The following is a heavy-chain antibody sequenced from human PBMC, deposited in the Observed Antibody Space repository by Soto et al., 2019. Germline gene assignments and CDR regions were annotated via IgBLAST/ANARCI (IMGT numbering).Heavy chain of an antibody. V-gene: IGHV4-31*03. CDR1: GGSISNSANH. D-gene: IGHD3-10*01. J-gene: IGHJ5*02. CDR3: AKGVRGVPNWFDP. CDR2: IYYSGGT. Sequence: QVQLQESGPGLVRPSQTLSLSCTVSGGSISNSANHWSWIRQHPGEGLEWIGYIYYSGGTYYSPSLKGRVTMSIDASKNHFSLKLSSVTAADTAVYYCAKGVRGVPNWFDPGGQGPLVTVSS.